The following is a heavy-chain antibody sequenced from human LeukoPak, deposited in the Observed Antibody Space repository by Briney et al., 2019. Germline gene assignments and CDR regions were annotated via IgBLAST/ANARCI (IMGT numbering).Heavy chain of an antibody. CDR1: GGTFSSYA. J-gene: IGHJ3*02. Sequence: SVKVSCKASGGTFSSYAISWVRQAPGQGLEWMGRIIPILGIANYAQKFQGRVTITADKSTSTAYMALSSLRSEDTAVYYCARACYYDSSGYYAFDIWGQGTMVTVSS. D-gene: IGHD3-22*01. CDR3: ARACYYDSSGYYAFDI. CDR2: IIPILGIA. V-gene: IGHV1-69*04.